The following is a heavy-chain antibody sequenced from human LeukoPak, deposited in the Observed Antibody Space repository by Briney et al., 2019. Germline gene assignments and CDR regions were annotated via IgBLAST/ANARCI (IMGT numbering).Heavy chain of an antibody. V-gene: IGHV4-39*07. CDR1: GGSISSSSYY. D-gene: IGHD6-13*01. CDR3: ARTWPYSSSWYSRLMDY. J-gene: IGHJ4*02. Sequence: SETLSLTCTVSGGSISSSSYYWGWVRQPPGKGLEWIGSIYYSGSTYYNPSLKSRVTISVDRSKNQFSLKLSSVTAADTAVYCCARTWPYSSSWYSRLMDYWGQGTLVTASS. CDR2: IYYSGST.